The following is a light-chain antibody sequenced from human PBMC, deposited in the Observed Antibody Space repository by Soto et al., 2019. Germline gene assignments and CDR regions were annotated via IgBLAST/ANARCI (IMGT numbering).Light chain of an antibody. J-gene: IGKJ1*01. CDR3: QQYGTSPGT. V-gene: IGKV3-20*01. CDR1: QNFSNNY. Sequence: EIVLTQSPGTLSLSPGERATLSCRASQNFSNNYLDWYQQKPGQAPRLLIYGASTRATGIPDRFSGSGSGTDFTLTISRLEPADFAVYYCQQYGTSPGTFGQGTKVEVK. CDR2: GAS.